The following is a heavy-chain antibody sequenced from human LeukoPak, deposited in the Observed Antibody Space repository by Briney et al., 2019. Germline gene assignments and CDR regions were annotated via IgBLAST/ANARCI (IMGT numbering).Heavy chain of an antibody. Sequence: ASVKVSCKASGGTFSSYAISWVRQAPGQGLEWMGLINTNTGSPTYAQGFTGRFVFSLDPSVSTAYLQISSLKAEDTAVYYCARGGSAYSYGWSPGAFHTWGHGTMVTVSS. CDR3: ARGGSAYSYGWSPGAFHT. CDR1: GGTFSSYA. J-gene: IGHJ3*02. V-gene: IGHV7-4-1*02. CDR2: INTNTGSP. D-gene: IGHD5-18*01.